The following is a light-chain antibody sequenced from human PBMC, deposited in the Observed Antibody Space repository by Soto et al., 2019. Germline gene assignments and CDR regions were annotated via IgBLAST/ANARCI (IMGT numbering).Light chain of an antibody. J-gene: IGKJ1*01. Sequence: DIVMTQSPLSLPVTPGEPASISCRSSQSLLHSNGYNYLDWYLQKPGQSPQPLIYLASNRASGVPDGFSGSGSGTDFTLKISRVEAEDVGVDYCMQALQTPQGTLGQGTKVEIK. V-gene: IGKV2-28*01. CDR1: QSLLHSNGYNY. CDR3: MQALQTPQGT. CDR2: LAS.